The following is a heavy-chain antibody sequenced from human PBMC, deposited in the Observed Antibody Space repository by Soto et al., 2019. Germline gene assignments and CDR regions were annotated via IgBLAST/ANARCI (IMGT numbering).Heavy chain of an antibody. Sequence: QVQLVQSGAEVKKPGSSVKVSCKASGGTFSSYAISWERQAPGQGLEWMGGIIPIFGTANYAQKFQGRVTITADESTSTAYMELSSLRSEDTAVYYCARGVTYYDFWSGYYTDPFDYWGQGTLVTVSS. D-gene: IGHD3-3*01. J-gene: IGHJ4*02. V-gene: IGHV1-69*01. CDR1: GGTFSSYA. CDR3: ARGVTYYDFWSGYYTDPFDY. CDR2: IIPIFGTA.